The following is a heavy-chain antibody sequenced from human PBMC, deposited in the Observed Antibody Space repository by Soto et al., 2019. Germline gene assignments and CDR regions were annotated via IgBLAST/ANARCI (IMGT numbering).Heavy chain of an antibody. CDR1: GYTFTGYY. J-gene: IGHJ4*02. Sequence: ASVKVSCKASGYTFTGYYMHWVRQAPGQGLEWMGWINAGNGGTVYSQKFQGRVTITRDTSASAAYMELSSLRSADTAVYYCARNIGYCSGGNCSDYWGQGTLVTVSS. V-gene: IGHV1-3*01. D-gene: IGHD2-15*01. CDR3: ARNIGYCSGGNCSDY. CDR2: INAGNGGT.